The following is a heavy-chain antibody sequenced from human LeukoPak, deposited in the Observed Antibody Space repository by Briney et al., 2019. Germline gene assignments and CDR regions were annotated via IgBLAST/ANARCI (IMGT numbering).Heavy chain of an antibody. CDR3: ARDNSKLRAYYFDY. V-gene: IGHV3-20*04. D-gene: IGHD4-17*01. CDR2: INWHGGST. Sequence: GGSLRLSCAASGFTFDDYGMSWVRHAPGKGLEWVSGINWHGGSTGYADSVKGRLTISRDNAKNSLYLQMNSLRAEDTALYYCARDNSKLRAYYFDYWGQGTLVTVSS. CDR1: GFTFDDYG. J-gene: IGHJ4*02.